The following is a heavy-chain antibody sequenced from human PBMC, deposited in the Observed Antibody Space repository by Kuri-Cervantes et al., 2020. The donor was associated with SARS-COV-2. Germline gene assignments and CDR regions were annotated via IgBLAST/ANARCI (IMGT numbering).Heavy chain of an antibody. CDR1: GYTFTGYY. Sequence: ASVKVSCKASGYTFTGYYMHWVRQAPGQGLEWMGWINPNSGGTNYAQKFQGGVTMTRDTSISTAYMELSRLRPDDTAVYYCARERDYYYGMDVWGQGTTVTVSS. CDR3: ARERDYYYGMDV. J-gene: IGHJ6*02. V-gene: IGHV1-2*02. CDR2: INPNSGGT.